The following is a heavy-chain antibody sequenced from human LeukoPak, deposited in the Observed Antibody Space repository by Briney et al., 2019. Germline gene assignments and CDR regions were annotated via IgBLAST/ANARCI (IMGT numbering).Heavy chain of an antibody. CDR3: ARDSYDFWSGYPRY. V-gene: IGHV4-38-2*02. CDR1: GYSITSGYF. Sequence: SPSETLSLTCTVSGYSITSGYFWGWIRQPPGKGLEWIGSIYHSGSTYYNPSLKSRVTISVDTSKNQFSLKLSSVTAADTAVYYCARDSYDFWSGYPRYWGQGTLVTVSS. J-gene: IGHJ4*02. CDR2: IYHSGST. D-gene: IGHD3-3*01.